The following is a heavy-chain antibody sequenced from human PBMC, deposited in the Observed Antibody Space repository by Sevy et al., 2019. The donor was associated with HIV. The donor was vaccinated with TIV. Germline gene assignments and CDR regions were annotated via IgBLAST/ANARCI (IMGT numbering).Heavy chain of an antibody. D-gene: IGHD6-13*01. V-gene: IGHV1-2*02. CDR2: INPNSGGT. J-gene: IGHJ5*02. Sequence: ASVKVSCKASGYTFTGYYMHWVRQAPGQGLEWMGWINPNSGGTNYAQKFQGRVTMTRDTSISTACMELSRLRSDDTAVYYCARELEKSAAGRVGLPSDPWGQGTLVTVSS. CDR1: GYTFTGYY. CDR3: ARELEKSAAGRVGLPSDP.